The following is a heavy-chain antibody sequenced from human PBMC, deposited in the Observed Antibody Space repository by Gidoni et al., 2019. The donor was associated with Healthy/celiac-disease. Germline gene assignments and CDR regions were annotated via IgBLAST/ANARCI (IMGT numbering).Heavy chain of an antibody. V-gene: IGHV1-69*06. CDR3: ARDRDGYDNYFDY. D-gene: IGHD5-12*01. CDR1: GGTFSSYA. J-gene: IGHJ4*02. Sequence: QVQLVQSGAEVKKPGSSVKVSCKVSGGTFSSYAISWVRQAPGQGLEWMGGIIPIFGTANYAQKFQGRVTITADKSTSTAYMELSSLRSEDTAVYDCARDRDGYDNYFDYWGQGTLVTVSS. CDR2: IIPIFGTA.